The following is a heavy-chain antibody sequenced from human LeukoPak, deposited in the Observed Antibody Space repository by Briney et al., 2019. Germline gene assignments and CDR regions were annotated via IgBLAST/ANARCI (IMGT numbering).Heavy chain of an antibody. CDR3: ARGPAAGYSSGWYPPHFDY. Sequence: ASVKVSCKASGYIFTSYGISWVRQAPGQGLQWMGWVSVHNGKTNYAQKFQGRATMTTDTSTSTAYMELRNLRSEDTAVYYCARGPAAGYSSGWYPPHFDYWGQGTLVTVSS. V-gene: IGHV1-18*01. J-gene: IGHJ4*02. CDR1: GYIFTSYG. CDR2: VSVHNGKT. D-gene: IGHD6-19*01.